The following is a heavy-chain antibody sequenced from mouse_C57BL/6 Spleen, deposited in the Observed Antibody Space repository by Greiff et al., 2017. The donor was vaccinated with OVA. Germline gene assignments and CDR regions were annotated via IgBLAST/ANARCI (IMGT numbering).Heavy chain of an antibody. D-gene: IGHD5-1-1*01. J-gene: IGHJ2*01. CDR2: INPSSGYT. V-gene: IGHV1-7*01. CDR3: AIYLLGY. Sequence: VQLQQSGAELAKPGASVKLSCKASGYTFTSSWMHWVKQRTGQGLEWIGYINPSSGYTKYNQKFKDKATLTADKSSSTAYMQLSSLTYEDAAVYYCAIYLLGYWGQGTTLTVSS. CDR1: GYTFTSSW.